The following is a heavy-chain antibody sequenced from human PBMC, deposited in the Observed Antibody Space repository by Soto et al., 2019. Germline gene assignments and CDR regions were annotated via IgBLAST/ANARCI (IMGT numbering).Heavy chain of an antibody. D-gene: IGHD1-26*01. V-gene: IGHV3-23*01. J-gene: IGHJ4*02. CDR2: ISGSSDST. Sequence: EVQLLESGGGLVQPGGSLRLSCAASGFTFSSYAMRWVRQAPGKGLEWVSSISGSSDSTYYADSVKGRFTISRDNSKNTLYLQMNSLRAEDTAVYYCARRGIGNYYDYWGQGTLVTVSS. CDR1: GFTFSSYA. CDR3: ARRGIGNYYDY.